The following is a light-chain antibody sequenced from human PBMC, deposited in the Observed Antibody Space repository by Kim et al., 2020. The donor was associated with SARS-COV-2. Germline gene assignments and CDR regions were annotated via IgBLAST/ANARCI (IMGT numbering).Light chain of an antibody. CDR3: QQYGSSPVT. Sequence: ENVLTQCPGTLSLSPGERATLSCRASQSVSSSYLAWYQQKPGQAPRLLIYGASSRATGIPDRFSGSGSGTDFTLTISRLEPEDFAIYYCQQYGSSPVTFGQGTKVEIK. J-gene: IGKJ1*01. CDR1: QSVSSSY. CDR2: GAS. V-gene: IGKV3-20*01.